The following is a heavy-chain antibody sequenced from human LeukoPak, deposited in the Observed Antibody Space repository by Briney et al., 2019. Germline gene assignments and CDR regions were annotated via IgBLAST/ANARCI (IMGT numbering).Heavy chain of an antibody. D-gene: IGHD6-13*01. CDR1: GYTFTNYG. Sequence: ASVKVSCKASGYTFTNYGISWVRQAPGQGLEWMGWISAYNGNTDYAQNLQGRVTMTTDTLTSTAYMELRSLRSDDTAVYYCARDQSLVAYSSTWFGYWGQGTPVTVSS. CDR2: ISAYNGNT. CDR3: ARDQSLVAYSSTWFGY. J-gene: IGHJ4*02. V-gene: IGHV1-18*01.